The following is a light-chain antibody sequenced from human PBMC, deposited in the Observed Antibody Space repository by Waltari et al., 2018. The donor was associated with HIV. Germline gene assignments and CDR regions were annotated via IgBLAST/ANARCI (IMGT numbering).Light chain of an antibody. CDR3: MQALQTPLT. J-gene: IGKJ4*01. Sequence: DLVMTQSPLSLPVTPGEPASISCRSTQSLLYSNVYNYLDWYLQKPGQSPQLLIYLGSNRASGVPDRFSGSGSGTDFTLKISRVEAEDVGVYYCMQALQTPLTFGGGTKVEIK. CDR2: LGS. CDR1: QSLLYSNVYNY. V-gene: IGKV2-28*01.